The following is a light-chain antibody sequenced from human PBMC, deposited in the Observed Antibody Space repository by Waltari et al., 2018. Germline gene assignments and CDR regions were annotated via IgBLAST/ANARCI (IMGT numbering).Light chain of an antibody. Sequence: EIVLTQSPGTLSLSPGDRATLSCRASQSISNRFLAWYQQKRGQAPRVLIYGASSRASGIPDRFSGSGSGTDFTLTISRLEPEDFAVYYCLQYGSSPWTFGQGTRVEFK. J-gene: IGKJ1*01. CDR2: GAS. CDR3: LQYGSSPWT. V-gene: IGKV3-20*01. CDR1: QSISNRF.